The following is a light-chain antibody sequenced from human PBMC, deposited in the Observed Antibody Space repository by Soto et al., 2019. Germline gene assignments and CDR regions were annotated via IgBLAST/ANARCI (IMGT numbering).Light chain of an antibody. V-gene: IGKV3-15*01. J-gene: IGKJ5*01. Sequence: EIVMTQSPATLSVSAGERATLSCMAGQGVTTNFAWYQQKSGQSPRLLIYDVSIRATGVPARFSGTGSETDFTLTISGLQSEDSAVYFCQQYNNWPFSFGQGTRLEIK. CDR1: QGVTTN. CDR3: QQYNNWPFS. CDR2: DVS.